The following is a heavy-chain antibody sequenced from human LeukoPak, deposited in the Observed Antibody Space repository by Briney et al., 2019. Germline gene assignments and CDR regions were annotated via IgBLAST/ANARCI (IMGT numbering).Heavy chain of an antibody. V-gene: IGHV1-2*02. CDR1: GYTFTSYA. J-gene: IGHJ4*02. Sequence: GASVKVSCKASGYTFTSYAIHWVRQAPGQGLEWMGWITPSGGTNYPQKFQGRVAITWDTSITTAYMYLSRLTSDDTAVYYCARDRYGDGFAHLDYWGQGALVTVSS. CDR2: ITPSGGT. CDR3: ARDRYGDGFAHLDY. D-gene: IGHD5-24*01.